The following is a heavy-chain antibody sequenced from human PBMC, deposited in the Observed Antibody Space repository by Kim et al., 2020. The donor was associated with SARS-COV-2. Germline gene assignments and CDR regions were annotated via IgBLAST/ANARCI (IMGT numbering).Heavy chain of an antibody. CDR3: ARDPENYDILTGYDYYFDY. D-gene: IGHD3-9*01. Sequence: RFTISRDNSQNTLYLQMNSPRAEDTAVYYCARDPENYDILTGYDYYFDYWGQGTLVTVSS. V-gene: IGHV3-30*01. J-gene: IGHJ4*02.